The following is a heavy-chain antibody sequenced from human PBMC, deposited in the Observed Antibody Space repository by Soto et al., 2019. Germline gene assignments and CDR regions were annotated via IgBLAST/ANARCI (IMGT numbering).Heavy chain of an antibody. CDR2: ISYGGST. CDR1: GGSINSGGYC. V-gene: IGHV4-31*03. CDR3: SRGILV. Sequence: QVQLQESGPGLVKPSQTLSLTCTVSGGSINSGGYCWSWIRQHPGKGLDWIGCISYGGSTSYNPSLKSRVTVSVDTSKNQFSLKLTSVTAADTAVYYCSRGILVWGQGALITVSS. J-gene: IGHJ4*02. D-gene: IGHD5-18*01.